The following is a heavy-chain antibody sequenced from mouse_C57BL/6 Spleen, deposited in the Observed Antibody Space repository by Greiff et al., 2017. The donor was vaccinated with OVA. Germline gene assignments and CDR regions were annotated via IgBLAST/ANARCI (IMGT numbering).Heavy chain of an antibody. Sequence: QVQLKQPGAELVKPVASVKMSCKASGYTFTSYWITWVKQRPGQGLEWIGDIYPGSGSTNYNEKFKSKATLTVDTSSSTAYMQLSSLTSEDSAVYYCARCYYGSRGYFDVWGTGTTVTVSS. CDR1: GYTFTSYW. CDR2: IYPGSGST. D-gene: IGHD1-1*01. CDR3: ARCYYGSRGYFDV. V-gene: IGHV1-55*01. J-gene: IGHJ1*03.